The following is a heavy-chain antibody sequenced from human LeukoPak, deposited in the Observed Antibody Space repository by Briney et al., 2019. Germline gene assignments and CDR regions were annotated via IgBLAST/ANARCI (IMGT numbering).Heavy chain of an antibody. D-gene: IGHD2-2*01. CDR1: GDSFSNYY. Sequence: SETLSLTCSVSGDSFSNYYWTWIRQPPGKGLEWIGYVYYSGSTNYNPSLKTRLHLSVDTSKNRSSLKLSSVTAADTAVYYCASSPRLTTSWFLFDSWGHGTLVTVSS. CDR3: ASSPRLTTSWFLFDS. V-gene: IGHV4-59*08. J-gene: IGHJ5*01. CDR2: VYYSGST.